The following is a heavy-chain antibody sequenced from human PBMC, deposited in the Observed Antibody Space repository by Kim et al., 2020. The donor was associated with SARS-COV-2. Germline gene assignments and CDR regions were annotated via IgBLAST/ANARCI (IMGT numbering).Heavy chain of an antibody. J-gene: IGHJ6*02. Sequence: GGSLRPSCAASGFTFSSYAMHWVRQAPGKGLEWVAVISYDGSNKYYADSVKGRFTISRDNSKNTLYLQMNSLRAEDTAVYYCARGTMQWLVDYYYGMDVWGQGTTVTVSS. CDR1: GFTFSSYA. V-gene: IGHV3-30*04. CDR3: ARGTMQWLVDYYYGMDV. CDR2: ISYDGSNK. D-gene: IGHD6-19*01.